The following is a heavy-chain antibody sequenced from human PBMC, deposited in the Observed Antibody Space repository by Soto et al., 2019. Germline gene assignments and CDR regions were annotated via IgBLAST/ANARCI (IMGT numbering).Heavy chain of an antibody. CDR2: ISSSSSYI. J-gene: IGHJ4*02. CDR3: ARDQYSSSSGRY. CDR1: GFTFSSYS. D-gene: IGHD6-6*01. Sequence: LRLSFAASGFTFSSYSMNWVRQAPGKGLEWVSSISSSSSYIYYADSVKGRFTISRDNAKNSLYLQMNSLRAEDTAVYYCARDQYSSSSGRYWGQGTLVTVSS. V-gene: IGHV3-21*01.